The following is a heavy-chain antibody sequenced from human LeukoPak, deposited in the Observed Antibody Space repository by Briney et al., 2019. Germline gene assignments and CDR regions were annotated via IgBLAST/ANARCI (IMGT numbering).Heavy chain of an antibody. V-gene: IGHV3-30*19. CDR3: ASEYSSSSNAFDI. Sequence: GGSLRLSCAASGFIFSSYGMHWVRQAPGKGLEWVAVISYDGSNKYYADSVKGRFTISRDNSKNTLYLQMNSLRAEDTAVYYCASEYSSSSNAFDIWGQGTMVTVSS. CDR2: ISYDGSNK. D-gene: IGHD6-6*01. CDR1: GFIFSSYG. J-gene: IGHJ3*02.